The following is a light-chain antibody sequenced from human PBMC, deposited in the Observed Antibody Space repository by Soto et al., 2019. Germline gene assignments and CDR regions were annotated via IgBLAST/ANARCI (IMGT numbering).Light chain of an antibody. CDR2: EVS. CDR3: CSYAGTSTHTV. CDR1: SSDVGSYKL. Sequence: QSVLTQPASVSGSPGQSITISCTGTSSDVGSYKLVSWYQQHPGKAPKPMISEVSTRPSGISDRFSGSKSGSTASLTISGLQAVDEADYYCCSYAGTSTHTVFGGGTQLTVL. J-gene: IGLJ7*01. V-gene: IGLV2-23*02.